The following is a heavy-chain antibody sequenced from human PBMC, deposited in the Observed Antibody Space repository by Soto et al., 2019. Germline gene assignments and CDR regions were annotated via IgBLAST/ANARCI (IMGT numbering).Heavy chain of an antibody. CDR3: ARDRSGSYFRQDPYYYYGMDV. Sequence: ASVKVSCKASGYTFTSYGISWVRQAPGQGLEWMGWISAYNGNTNYAQKLQGRVTMNTDTSTSTAYMELRSLRSDDTAVYYCARDRSGSYFRQDPYYYYGMDVWGQGTTVTVSS. D-gene: IGHD1-26*01. CDR1: GYTFTSYG. CDR2: ISAYNGNT. J-gene: IGHJ6*02. V-gene: IGHV1-18*01.